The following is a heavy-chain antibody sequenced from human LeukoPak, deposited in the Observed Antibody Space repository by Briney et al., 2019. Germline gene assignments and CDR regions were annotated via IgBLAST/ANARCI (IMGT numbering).Heavy chain of an antibody. CDR1: GYTSTSYN. CDR3: ARAGSSQQAFDI. J-gene: IGHJ3*02. Sequence: ASVTVSCKASGYTSTSYNMHWVRQAPGQGLEWMGIINTSGGSTTYAQKFQGRVTMTRDTSTSTVYMELSSLRSEDTAVYYCARAGSSQQAFDIWGQGTLVTVSS. CDR2: INTSGGST. D-gene: IGHD6-6*01. V-gene: IGHV1-46*01.